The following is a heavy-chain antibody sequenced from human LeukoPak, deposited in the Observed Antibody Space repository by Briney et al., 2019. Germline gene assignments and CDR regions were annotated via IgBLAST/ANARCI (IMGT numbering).Heavy chain of an antibody. CDR2: ISGSGGST. V-gene: IGHV3-23*01. D-gene: IGHD3-22*01. CDR3: ARGPYDSSGYYYFYYYYGMDV. CDR1: GFTFSSYA. J-gene: IGHJ6*02. Sequence: GGSLRLSCAASGFTFSSYAMSWVRQAPGKGLEWASAISGSGGSTYYADSVKGRFTISRDNAKNSLYLQMNSLRDEDTAVYYCARGPYDSSGYYYFYYYYGMDVWGQGTTVTVSS.